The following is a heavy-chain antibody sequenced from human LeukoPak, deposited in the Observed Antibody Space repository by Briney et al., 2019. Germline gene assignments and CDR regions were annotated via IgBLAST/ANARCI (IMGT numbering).Heavy chain of an antibody. CDR2: ISSSSSYI. D-gene: IGHD1-26*01. Sequence: GGSLRLSCAASGFTFSCYSMNWVRQAPGKGLEWVSSISSSSSYIYYADSVKGRFTISRDNAKNSLYLQMNSLRAEDTAVYYCASRLFPSQGRLGATKPPFDYWGQGTLVTVSS. J-gene: IGHJ4*02. V-gene: IGHV3-21*01. CDR3: ASRLFPSQGRLGATKPPFDY. CDR1: GFTFSCYS.